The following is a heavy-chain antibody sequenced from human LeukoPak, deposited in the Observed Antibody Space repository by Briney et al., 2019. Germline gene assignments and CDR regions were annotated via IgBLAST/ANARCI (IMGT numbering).Heavy chain of an antibody. CDR1: GFTFSSYA. D-gene: IGHD1-26*01. CDR2: ISYDGSNK. CDR3: ARLPSGSYYDY. V-gene: IGHV3-30*04. J-gene: IGHJ4*02. Sequence: GGSLRLSCAASGFTFSSYAVHWVRQAPGKGLEWVAVISYDGSNKYYADSVKGRFTISRDNSKNTLYLQMNSLRAEDTAVYYCARLPSGSYYDYWGQGTLVTVSS.